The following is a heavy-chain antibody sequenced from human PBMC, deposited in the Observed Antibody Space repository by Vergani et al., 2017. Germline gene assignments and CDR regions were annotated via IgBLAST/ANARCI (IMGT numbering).Heavy chain of an antibody. CDR1: GYTFTSYW. CDR3: ARLGLVPAAQPSGY. J-gene: IGHJ4*02. Sequence: EVQLVESGAEVKKPGDSLKISCKGSGYTFTSYWIGWVRQMPGKGLEWMGIIYPGDSDTRYSPSFQGQVTISADKSINTAYLQWTGLKASDTAMYYCARLGLVPAAQPSGYWGQGTLVTVSS. CDR2: IYPGDSDT. D-gene: IGHD2-2*01. V-gene: IGHV5-51*01.